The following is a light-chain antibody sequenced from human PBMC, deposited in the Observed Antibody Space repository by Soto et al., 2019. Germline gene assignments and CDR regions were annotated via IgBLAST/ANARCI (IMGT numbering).Light chain of an antibody. Sequence: EIMLTQSPGTLSLSPGERATLSCRASQSVSSYLAWYQQKPGQAPRLLIYDASNRATGIPARFSGSGSGTDFTLTISRLEPEDFAVYYCQQYGSSPITFGQGTRLEIK. J-gene: IGKJ5*01. CDR1: QSVSSY. CDR2: DAS. V-gene: IGKV3-20*01. CDR3: QQYGSSPIT.